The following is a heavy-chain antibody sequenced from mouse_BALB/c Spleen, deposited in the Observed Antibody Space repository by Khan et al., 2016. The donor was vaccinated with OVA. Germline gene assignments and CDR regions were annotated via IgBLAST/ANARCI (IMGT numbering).Heavy chain of an antibody. CDR1: GYSITSGYA. Sequence: EVQLVESGPGLVKPSQSLSLTCTVTGYSITSGYAWNWIRQFPGNKLEWMVYISYSGVTSYTPSLKSRISITRDKSKTQFFLQLNSVTTEDTATYYCARGNYYGYYFDYWGQGTTLTVSA. D-gene: IGHD1-1*01. J-gene: IGHJ2*01. CDR2: ISYSGVT. CDR3: ARGNYYGYYFDY. V-gene: IGHV3-2*02.